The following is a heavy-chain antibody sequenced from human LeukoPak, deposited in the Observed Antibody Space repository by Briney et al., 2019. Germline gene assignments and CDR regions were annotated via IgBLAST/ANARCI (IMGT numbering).Heavy chain of an antibody. Sequence: AGSLTLVCGASGVNLDDYGRRGGRHAPGKGLEWVSGISWSGGNTGYADSVKGRFTISRDNAKNSEFREVNSLRPDDTAFYYCAREGISWVHAVCYLDYWPRDTGHSL. CDR2: ISWSGGNT. V-gene: IGHV3-20*04. J-gene: IGHJ4*03. D-gene: IGHD2-8*01. CDR3: AREGISWVHAVCYLDY. CDR1: GVNLDDYG.